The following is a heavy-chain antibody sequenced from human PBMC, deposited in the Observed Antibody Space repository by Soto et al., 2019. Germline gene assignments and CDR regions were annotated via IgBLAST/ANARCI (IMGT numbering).Heavy chain of an antibody. CDR2: IWYDGSNK. D-gene: IGHD3-22*01. CDR1: GFTLSYYG. V-gene: IGHV3-33*01. Sequence: LRLSCAASGFTLSYYGMHWVRQAPGKGLEWVALIWYDGSNKYYADSVKGRFTISRDNSKNTLSLQMNSLRAEDTAVYYCARSFYDSRGFYYPYDSWGQGTLVTVS. J-gene: IGHJ4*02. CDR3: ARSFYDSRGFYYPYDS.